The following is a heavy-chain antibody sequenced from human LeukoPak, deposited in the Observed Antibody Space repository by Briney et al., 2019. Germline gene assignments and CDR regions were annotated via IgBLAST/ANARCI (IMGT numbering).Heavy chain of an antibody. J-gene: IGHJ4*02. CDR3: ASSRSSSGWSLIDY. Sequence: SQTLSLTCTVSGGSINSYYWSWIRQPPGKGLEWVGYIYYSGSTNYKPSLKRRVTISVDTSKNQFSLKVSSVTAADTAVYYCASSRSSSGWSLIDYWGQGALVTVSS. CDR2: IYYSGST. CDR1: GGSINSYY. D-gene: IGHD6-19*01. V-gene: IGHV4-59*01.